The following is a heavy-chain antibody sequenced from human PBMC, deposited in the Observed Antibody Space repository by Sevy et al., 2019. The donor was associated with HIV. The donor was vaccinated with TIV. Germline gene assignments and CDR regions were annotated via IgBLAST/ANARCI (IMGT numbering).Heavy chain of an antibody. CDR2: INWDGGSI. CDR3: ERGGPFDAFDV. Sequence: GGSLRLSCAASGFSFDDYTMHWVRQAPGKGLEWVSLINWDGGSIYYSDSVKGRFTISRDNGKKSLYLQMNSLRTEDTALYYCERGGPFDAFDVWGQGTMVTVSS. J-gene: IGHJ3*01. V-gene: IGHV3-43*01. CDR1: GFSFDDYT.